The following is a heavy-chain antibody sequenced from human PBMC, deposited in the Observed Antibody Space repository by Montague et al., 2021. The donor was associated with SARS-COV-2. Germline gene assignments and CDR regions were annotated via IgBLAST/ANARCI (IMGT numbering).Heavy chain of an antibody. D-gene: IGHD3-10*01. V-gene: IGHV3-30-3*01. J-gene: IGHJ3*02. Sequence: SLRLSCAASGFTFSSYAMHWVRQAPGKGLEWVAVISYDGSNKYYADSVKGRFTISRDNSKNTLYLQMNSLRAEDTAVHYCARAAQKQYVLLWFGELLHDAFDIWGQGTMVTVSS. CDR3: ARAAQKQYVLLWFGELLHDAFDI. CDR2: ISYDGSNK. CDR1: GFTFSSYA.